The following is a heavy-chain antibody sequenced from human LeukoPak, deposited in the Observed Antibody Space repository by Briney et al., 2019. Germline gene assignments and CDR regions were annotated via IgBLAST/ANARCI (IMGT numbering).Heavy chain of an antibody. V-gene: IGHV3-33*01. CDR1: GFTLSSYG. Sequence: GRSLRLSCAASGFTLSSYGMHWVCQAPGKGLEWVAVIWYDGSNKYYADSVKGRFTISRDNSKNTLYLQMNSLRAEDTAVYYCARGQLSVPYYYYYGMDVWGQGTTVTVSS. CDR3: ARGQLSVPYYYYYGMDV. CDR2: IWYDGSNK. D-gene: IGHD5-18*01. J-gene: IGHJ6*02.